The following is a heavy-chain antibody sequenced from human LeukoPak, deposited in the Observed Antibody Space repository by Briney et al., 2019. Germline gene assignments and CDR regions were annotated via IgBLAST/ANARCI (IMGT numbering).Heavy chain of an antibody. Sequence: GGSLRLSCAASGFTFSTSGMNWVRQAPGKGLEWVSYISSSSNTIYYADSVKGRFTISRDNAKNSLYLQMNSLRAEDTAVYSCARDGYSSCDYWGQGTLVSVSS. CDR3: ARDGYSSCDY. D-gene: IGHD6-19*01. V-gene: IGHV3-48*01. CDR2: ISSSSNTI. J-gene: IGHJ4*02. CDR1: GFTFSTSG.